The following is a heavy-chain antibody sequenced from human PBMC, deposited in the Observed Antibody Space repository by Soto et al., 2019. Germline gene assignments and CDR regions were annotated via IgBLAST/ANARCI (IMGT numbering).Heavy chain of an antibody. CDR1: GGSISSGGYY. CDR3: ARDYWGEYYGMDV. J-gene: IGHJ6*02. Sequence: QVQLQESGPGLVKPSQTLSLTCTVSGGSISSGGYYWSWIRQHPGKGLEWIGYIYYSGSTYYNPALKSRVTLSVDTSKNRVSLKLSSVTAADTAVYYCARDYWGEYYGMDVWGQGTTVTVSS. D-gene: IGHD3-16*01. CDR2: IYYSGST. V-gene: IGHV4-31*03.